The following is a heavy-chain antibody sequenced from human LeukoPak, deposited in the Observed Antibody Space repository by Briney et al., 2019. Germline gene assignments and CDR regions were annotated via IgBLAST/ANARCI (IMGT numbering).Heavy chain of an antibody. D-gene: IGHD3-9*01. CDR2: LSGSGGST. CDR3: AKDRGYDILTGRFDS. V-gene: IGHV3-23*01. J-gene: IGHJ4*02. CDR1: GFTFSNYA. Sequence: GGSLRLSCAASGFTFSNYAMIWLPQAPGKGLEGVSALSGSGGSTYYADSVKGRFTISRDNSKNTLYVQMNNLRAEDTALYYCAKDRGYDILTGRFDSWGQGTLVTVSS.